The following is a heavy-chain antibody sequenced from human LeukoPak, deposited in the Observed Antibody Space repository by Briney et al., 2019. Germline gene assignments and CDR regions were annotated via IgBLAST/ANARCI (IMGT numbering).Heavy chain of an antibody. D-gene: IGHD6-19*01. J-gene: IGHJ4*02. V-gene: IGHV3-64D*09. Sequence: GGSLRLSCSASGFAFSSFPMHWVRQAPGKGLEYVSVIRSNGENTDYADSVKGRFTISRDNSKNALYLHMSSLRPEDTAVYYCVKTRVGGGWYGYYLDYWGQGTLVTVSS. CDR3: VKTRVGGGWYGYYLDY. CDR1: GFAFSSFP. CDR2: IRSNGENT.